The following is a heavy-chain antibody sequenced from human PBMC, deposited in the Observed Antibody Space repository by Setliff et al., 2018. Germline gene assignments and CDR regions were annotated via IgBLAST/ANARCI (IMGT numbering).Heavy chain of an antibody. CDR3: ARQRRIWNDLDYFDY. CDR1: DYSITNNYY. V-gene: IGHV4-38-2*01. CDR2: AHQSGTT. D-gene: IGHD1-1*01. Sequence: SETLSLTCAVSDYSITNNYYWGWIRQAPGKGLEWIGTAHQSGTTFYNPSLKGRVTMSVDTSKSQFSLKLNSVTATDTAVYYCARQRRIWNDLDYFDYWGQGTLVTVSS. J-gene: IGHJ4*02.